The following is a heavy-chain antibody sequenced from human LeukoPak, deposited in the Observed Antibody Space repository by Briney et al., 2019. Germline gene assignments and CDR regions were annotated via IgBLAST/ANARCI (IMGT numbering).Heavy chain of an antibody. Sequence: SGPTLVNPTQTLTLTCTFSGFSLSTSGVGVGWIRQPPGKALEWLALIYWNDDKRYSPSLKSRLTITKDTSKNQVVLTMTNMDPVDTATHYCAHRPIAAAGIGFDYWGQGTLVTVSS. CDR3: AHRPIAAAGIGFDY. D-gene: IGHD6-13*01. V-gene: IGHV2-5*01. CDR2: IYWNDDK. J-gene: IGHJ4*02. CDR1: GFSLSTSGVG.